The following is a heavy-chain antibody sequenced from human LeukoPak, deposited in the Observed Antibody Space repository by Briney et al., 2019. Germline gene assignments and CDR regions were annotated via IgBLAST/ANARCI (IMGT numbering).Heavy chain of an antibody. V-gene: IGHV1-69*13. CDR1: GGTFSSYA. J-gene: IGHJ1*01. CDR3: AGGYYYDSSGYYAEYFQH. D-gene: IGHD3-22*01. CDR2: IIPIFGTA. Sequence: SVKVSCKSSGGTFSSYAISWVRQAPGQGLEWMGGIIPIFGTANDAQKFQGRVTITADESTSTAYMELSSLRSEDTAVYYCAGGYYYDSSGYYAEYFQHWGQGTLVTVSS.